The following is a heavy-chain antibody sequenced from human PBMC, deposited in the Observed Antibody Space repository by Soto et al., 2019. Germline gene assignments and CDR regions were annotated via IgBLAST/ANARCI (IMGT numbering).Heavy chain of an antibody. CDR1: GYTLTELS. J-gene: IGHJ4*02. CDR2: FDPEDGET. CDR3: AIRREDYYDSSGYYRFDY. V-gene: IGHV1-24*01. D-gene: IGHD3-22*01. Sequence: ASVKVSCKVSGYTLTELSMHWVRQAPGKGLEWMGGFDPEDGETIYAQKFQGRVTMTEDTSTDTAYMELSSLRSEDTAVYYCAIRREDYYDSSGYYRFDYWGQGTLVTVSS.